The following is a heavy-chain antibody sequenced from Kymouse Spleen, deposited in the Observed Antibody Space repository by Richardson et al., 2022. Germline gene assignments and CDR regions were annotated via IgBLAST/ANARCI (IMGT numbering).Heavy chain of an antibody. D-gene: IGHD2-2*02. Sequence: QVQLVQSGAEVKKPGASVKVSCKASGYTFTGYYMHWVRQAPGQGLEWMGWINPNSGGTNYAQKFQGWVTMTRDTSISTAYMELSRLRSDDTAVYYCARDYCSSTSCQLGFDYWGQGTLVTVSS. CDR2: INPNSGGT. CDR3: ARDYCSSTSCQLGFDY. J-gene: IGHJ4*02. CDR1: GYTFTGYY. V-gene: IGHV1-2*04.